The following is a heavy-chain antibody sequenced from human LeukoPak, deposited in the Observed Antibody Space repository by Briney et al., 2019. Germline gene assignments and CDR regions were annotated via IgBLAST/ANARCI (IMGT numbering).Heavy chain of an antibody. Sequence: GGSLRLSCAASGFTFDDYAMHWVRQAPGKGLEWVSGISWNSGRIGYADSVKGRFTISRDNAKNSLYLQMNSLRAEDMALYYFPKDIRPDFWSGSNFAYWGQGTLVTVSS. J-gene: IGHJ4*02. CDR1: GFTFDDYA. CDR3: PKDIRPDFWSGSNFAY. CDR2: ISWNSGRI. D-gene: IGHD3-3*01. V-gene: IGHV3-9*03.